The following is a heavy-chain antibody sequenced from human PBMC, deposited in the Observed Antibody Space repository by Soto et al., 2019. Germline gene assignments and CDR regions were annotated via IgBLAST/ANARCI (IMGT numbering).Heavy chain of an antibody. J-gene: IGHJ4*02. CDR1: GFTFSSYA. CDR2: ISYDGSNK. D-gene: IGHD2-2*01. CDR3: ARGPSSLTRFDY. V-gene: IGHV3-30-3*01. Sequence: GGSLRLSXXASGFTFSSYAMHWVRQAPGKWLDWAAVISYDGSNKYYADSVKGRFTISRDNSKNTLYLQMNSLRAEDTAVYYCARGPSSLTRFDYWGQGTLVTVSS.